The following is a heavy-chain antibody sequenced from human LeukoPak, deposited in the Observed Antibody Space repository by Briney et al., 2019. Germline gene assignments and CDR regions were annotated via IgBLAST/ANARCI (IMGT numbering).Heavy chain of an antibody. CDR1: GGSISSSSYY. D-gene: IGHD2-15*01. Sequence: SETLSLTCTVSGGSISSSSYYWGWIRQPPGKGLEWIGSIYHSGSTYYNPSLKSRVTISVDTSKNQFSLKLSSVTAADTAVYYCARSLCSGGSCYSDYWGRGTLVTVSS. CDR2: IYHSGST. J-gene: IGHJ4*02. V-gene: IGHV4-39*07. CDR3: ARSLCSGGSCYSDY.